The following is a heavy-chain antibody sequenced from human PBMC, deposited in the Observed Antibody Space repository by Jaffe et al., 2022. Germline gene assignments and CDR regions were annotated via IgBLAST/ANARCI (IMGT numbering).Heavy chain of an antibody. J-gene: IGHJ5*02. CDR2: IIPIFGTA. D-gene: IGHD6-13*01. Sequence: QVQLVQSGAEVKKPGSSVKVSCKASGGTFSSYAISWVRQAPGQGLEWMGGIIPIFGTANYAQKFQGRVTITTDESTSTAYMELSSLRSEDTAVYYCARDGGVGGNSSSWYNWFDPWGQGTLVTVSS. CDR1: GGTFSSYA. CDR3: ARDGGVGGNSSSWYNWFDP. V-gene: IGHV1-69*05.